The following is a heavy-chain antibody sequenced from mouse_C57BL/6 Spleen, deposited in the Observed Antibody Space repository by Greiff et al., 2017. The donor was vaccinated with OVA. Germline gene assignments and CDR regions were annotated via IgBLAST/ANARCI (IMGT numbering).Heavy chain of an antibody. J-gene: IGHJ4*01. V-gene: IGHV1-15*01. CDR2: IDPETGGT. CDR3: TRIYERYAMDY. Sequence: QVQLKESGAELVRPGASVTLSCKASGYTFTDYEMHWVKQTPVHGLEWIGAIDPETGGTAYNQKFKGKAILTADKSSSTAYMELRSLTSEDSAVYYCTRIYERYAMDYWGQGTSVTVSS. CDR1: GYTFTDYE. D-gene: IGHD2-3*01.